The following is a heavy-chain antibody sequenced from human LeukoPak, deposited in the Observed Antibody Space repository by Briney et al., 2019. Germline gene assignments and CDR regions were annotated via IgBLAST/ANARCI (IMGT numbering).Heavy chain of an antibody. J-gene: IGHJ4*02. CDR3: AKGRSYDGSGYYFDY. Sequence: GGSLRLSCVASGFTFSTYAMGWVRQAPGKGLEWVSGISGSGGGTYYADSVKGRFTISRDNSKNTMYLQMNSLRAEDTAVYYCAKGRSYDGSGYYFDYWGQGTLVTVSS. V-gene: IGHV3-23*01. D-gene: IGHD3-22*01. CDR1: GFTFSTYA. CDR2: ISGSGGGT.